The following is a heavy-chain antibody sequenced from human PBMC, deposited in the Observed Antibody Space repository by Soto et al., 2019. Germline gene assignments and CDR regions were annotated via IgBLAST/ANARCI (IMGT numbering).Heavy chain of an antibody. Sequence: EVQLVESGGGLVQPGGSLRLSCAASGFTFSSYAMHWVRQAPGKGLEYVSALSPDGGSTYYANSVKGRFTISRDNSKSTLYLQMGSLRGEDVAVYYGAGGQTWAHFDYWGQGTLVTVSS. CDR2: LSPDGGST. CDR3: AGGQTWAHFDY. CDR1: GFTFSSYA. D-gene: IGHD1-26*01. J-gene: IGHJ4*02. V-gene: IGHV3-64*01.